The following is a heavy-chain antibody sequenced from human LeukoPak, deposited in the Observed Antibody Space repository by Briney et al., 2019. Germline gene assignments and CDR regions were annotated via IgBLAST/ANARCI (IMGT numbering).Heavy chain of an antibody. V-gene: IGHV3-30*18. CDR1: GFIFSTYG. J-gene: IGHJ4*02. D-gene: IGHD4-23*01. CDR3: AKGLSGGGQRGYFDY. CDR2: ISNDGSNK. Sequence: TGGSLRLSCAASGFIFSTYGIHWVRQAPGKGLEWVAVISNDGSNKYYADSVKGRFTISRDNSKNTLYLQMNSLRAEDTAVYYCAKGLSGGGQRGYFDYWGQGILVTVSS.